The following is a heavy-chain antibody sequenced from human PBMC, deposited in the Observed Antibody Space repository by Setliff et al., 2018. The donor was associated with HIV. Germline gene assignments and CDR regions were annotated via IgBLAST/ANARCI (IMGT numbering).Heavy chain of an antibody. CDR3: ARDVGGLYGDYL. Sequence: KTWETLSLTCSVSGDSIGAYHWSWIRQPPGRGLEWIGYIHSSGTTHYNPSLSSRVTISFDASKKYFSLKLASVTAADTAVYYCARDVGGLYGDYLWGQGTLVTVSS. D-gene: IGHD4-17*01. J-gene: IGHJ4*02. V-gene: IGHV4-59*01. CDR2: IHSSGTT. CDR1: GDSIGAYH.